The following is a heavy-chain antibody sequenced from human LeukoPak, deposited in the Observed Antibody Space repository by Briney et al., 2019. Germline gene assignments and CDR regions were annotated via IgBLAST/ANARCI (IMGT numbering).Heavy chain of an antibody. V-gene: IGHV3-30*02. CDR3: AKGAYLRYFEWLWAN. J-gene: IGHJ4*02. D-gene: IGHD3-9*01. Sequence: PGGSLRLSCAASGFPFNSYAMHWVRQAPGKGLEWVAVIWYDGSNKYYADSVKGRFTISRDNSKNTLYLQMRSLRPEDTAVYYCAKGAYLRYFEWLWANWGQGTLVTVSS. CDR1: GFPFNSYA. CDR2: IWYDGSNK.